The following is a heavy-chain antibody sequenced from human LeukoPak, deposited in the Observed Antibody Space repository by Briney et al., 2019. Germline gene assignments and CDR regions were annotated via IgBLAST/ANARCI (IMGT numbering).Heavy chain of an antibody. CDR3: VRDRPHNWFDP. CDR1: GFTFTSYC. Sequence: GGSLRLSCAASGFTFTSYCMHWVRQAPGKGLVWVSRIDNDGSDTTYADSVRGRFTISRDNAKNTLYLQMDSLRAEDTAVYYCVRDRPHNWFDPWGQGTLVTVSS. D-gene: IGHD6-6*01. V-gene: IGHV3-74*01. J-gene: IGHJ5*02. CDR2: IDNDGSDT.